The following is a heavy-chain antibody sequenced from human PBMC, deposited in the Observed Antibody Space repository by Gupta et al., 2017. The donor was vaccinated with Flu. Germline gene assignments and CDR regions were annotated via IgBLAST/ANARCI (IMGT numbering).Heavy chain of an antibody. CDR2: IQYSGKT. V-gene: IGHV4-39*01. J-gene: IGHJ6*02. Sequence: QLQLQESGPGLVKPSETLSLTCTVSGGSISGTSDYWGWIRQLPGRGLEWIGSIQYSGKTYYNPSLKSRVTVSVDTSTNEFSLKLSSVIAADTAVYYCARHPGMDVWGQGTTVTVSS. CDR1: GGSISGTSDY. CDR3: ARHPGMDV.